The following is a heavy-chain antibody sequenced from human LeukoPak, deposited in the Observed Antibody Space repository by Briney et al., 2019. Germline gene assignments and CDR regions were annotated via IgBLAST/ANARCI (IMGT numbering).Heavy chain of an antibody. J-gene: IGHJ6*03. CDR1: GGSINSGTYY. CDR3: ARDRVVVAATQEYYYYYMDV. Sequence: SETLSLTCTVSGGSINSGTYYWSWIRQPAGKGLEWIGRMYTSGSTNYNPSLESRATISVDTSKNQFSLKLSSVTAADTAVYYCARDRVVVAATQEYYYYYMDVWGKGTTVTVSS. CDR2: MYTSGST. V-gene: IGHV4-61*02. D-gene: IGHD2-15*01.